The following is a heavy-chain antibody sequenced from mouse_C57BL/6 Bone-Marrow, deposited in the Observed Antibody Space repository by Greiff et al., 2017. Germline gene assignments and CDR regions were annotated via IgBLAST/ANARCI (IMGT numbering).Heavy chain of an antibody. J-gene: IGHJ4*01. CDR2: IDPENGDT. CDR1: GFNIKDDY. V-gene: IGHV14-4*01. Sequence: EVKLQESGAELVRPGASVKLSCTASGFNIKDDYMHWVKQRPEQGLEWIGWIDPENGDTEYASKFQGKATITADTSSNTAYLQLSSLTSEDTAVYYCTPIYYDAMDYWGQGTSVTVSS. CDR3: TPIYYDAMDY. D-gene: IGHD2-1*01.